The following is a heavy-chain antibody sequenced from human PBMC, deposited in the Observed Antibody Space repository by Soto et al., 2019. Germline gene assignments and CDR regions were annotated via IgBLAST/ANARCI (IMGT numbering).Heavy chain of an antibody. D-gene: IGHD3-22*01. Sequence: QITLKESGPTLVKPTQTLTLTCTFSGFSLSTSGVGVGWIRQPPGKALEWLALIYWDDDKRYSPSLKSRLTITKDTSRNPVVLTMTNMDPVDTGTYYCAHLVVVFAYWGQGTLVTVSS. V-gene: IGHV2-5*02. CDR2: IYWDDDK. CDR1: GFSLSTSGVG. J-gene: IGHJ4*02. CDR3: AHLVVVFAY.